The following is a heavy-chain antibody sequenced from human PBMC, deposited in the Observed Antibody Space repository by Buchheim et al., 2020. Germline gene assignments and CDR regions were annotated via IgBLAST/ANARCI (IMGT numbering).Heavy chain of an antibody. CDR1: GFTFSTHW. Sequence: EVQLVESGGGLVQPGGSLRLSCAASGFTFSTHWMTWVRQAPGKGLEWLANIKPDGSQKHYVDSVKGRFTISRDNAKNSLSLQMNSLRVEDTAVYYCANAPAAAGIYWGQG. V-gene: IGHV3-7*01. D-gene: IGHD6-13*01. CDR2: IKPDGSQK. CDR3: ANAPAAAGIY. J-gene: IGHJ4*02.